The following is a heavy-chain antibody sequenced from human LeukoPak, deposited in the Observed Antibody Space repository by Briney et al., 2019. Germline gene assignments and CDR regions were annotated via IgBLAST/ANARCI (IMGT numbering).Heavy chain of an antibody. V-gene: IGHV1-69*06. CDR2: IIPIFGTA. D-gene: IGHD6-6*01. CDR1: GYTFTGYY. Sequence: ASVKVSCKASGYTFTGYYMHWVRQAPGQGLEWMGGIIPIFGTANYAQKFQGRVTITADKSTSTAYMELSSLRSEDTAVYYCASGDGSIAARPGYYYYMDVWGKGTTVTVSS. J-gene: IGHJ6*03. CDR3: ASGDGSIAARPGYYYYMDV.